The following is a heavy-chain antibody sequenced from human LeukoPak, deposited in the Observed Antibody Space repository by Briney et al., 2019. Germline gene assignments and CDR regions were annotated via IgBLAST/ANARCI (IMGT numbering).Heavy chain of an antibody. CDR2: INHSGST. J-gene: IGHJ4*02. CDR3: ARPFSSSSGG. D-gene: IGHD6-6*01. V-gene: IGHV4-34*01. CDR1: GGSFSGYY. Sequence: SETLSLTCAVYGGSFSGYYWSWIRQPPGKGLEWIGEINHSGSTNYNPSLKSRVTISVDTSKNQFSLKLSSVTAADTAVYYCARPFSSSSGGWGQGTQVTVSS.